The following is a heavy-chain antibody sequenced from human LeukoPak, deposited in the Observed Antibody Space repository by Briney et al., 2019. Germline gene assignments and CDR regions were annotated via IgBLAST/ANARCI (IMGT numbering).Heavy chain of an antibody. D-gene: IGHD5-12*01. V-gene: IGHV3-30*09. CDR1: GFTFSSYA. Sequence: GALRLSCAASGFTFSSYAMHWVRQAPGKGLGWVAGISYDGSNKYYAVSVKGRFAISSDNTKNSQYQQMNSLRAEDTAVYYCAREGSYSGYDYYYYYMDVWGKGTTVTVSS. CDR3: AREGSYSGYDYYYYYMDV. J-gene: IGHJ6*03. CDR2: ISYDGSNK.